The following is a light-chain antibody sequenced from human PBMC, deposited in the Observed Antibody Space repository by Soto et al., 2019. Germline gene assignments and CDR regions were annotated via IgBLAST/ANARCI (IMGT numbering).Light chain of an antibody. CDR2: EVS. Sequence: QSVLTQPASVSGSPGQSITISCTGTSSDVGGYNWVAWYQQHPGKVPKLIIYEVSNRPSGVSNRFSGSKSGNTASLTISGLQAEDEAHYYCSSSSASGIHVFGGGTQLTVL. V-gene: IGLV2-14*01. CDR3: SSSSASGIHV. J-gene: IGLJ7*01. CDR1: SSDVGGYNW.